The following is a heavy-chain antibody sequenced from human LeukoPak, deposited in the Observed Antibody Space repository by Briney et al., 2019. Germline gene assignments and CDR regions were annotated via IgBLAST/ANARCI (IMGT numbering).Heavy chain of an antibody. Sequence: PSETLSLTCAVYGGSFSGYYWSWIRQPPGKGLEWIGEINHSGSTNYNPSLKSRVTISVDTSKNQFSLKLSSATAADTAVYYCARGGWGRWLQFNYFDYWGQGTLVTVSS. CDR1: GGSFSGYY. CDR2: INHSGST. V-gene: IGHV4-34*01. J-gene: IGHJ4*02. D-gene: IGHD5-24*01. CDR3: ARGGWGRWLQFNYFDY.